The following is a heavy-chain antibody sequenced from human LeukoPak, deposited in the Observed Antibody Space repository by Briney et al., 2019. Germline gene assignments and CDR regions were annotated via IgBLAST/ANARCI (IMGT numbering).Heavy chain of an antibody. J-gene: IGHJ4*02. D-gene: IGHD3-10*01. CDR1: GFTFSSYA. CDR2: ISGSGGST. V-gene: IGHV3-23*01. CDR3: AKDRGLYGLGSYSDY. Sequence: PGGSLRLSCAASGFTFSSYAMSWVRQAPGRGLEWVSAISGSGGSTYYADSVKGRFTISRDNSKNTLYLRMNSLRAEDTAVYYCAKDRGLYGLGSYSDYWGQGTLVTVSS.